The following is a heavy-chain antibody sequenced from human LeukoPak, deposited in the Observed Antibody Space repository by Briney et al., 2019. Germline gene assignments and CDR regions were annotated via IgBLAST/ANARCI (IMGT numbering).Heavy chain of an antibody. V-gene: IGHV5-51*01. CDR2: IYPSDSDT. CDR1: GYSFSSYW. J-gene: IGHJ5*02. D-gene: IGHD6-13*01. Sequence: GESLKISCKGSGYSFSSYWIGWVRQMPGKGLEWMGIIYPSDSDTRYSPSFQGQVAISADNSISTAYLQWSSLKASDTATYFCARLAAAGPYNWIDPWGQGTLVTVSS. CDR3: ARLAAAGPYNWIDP.